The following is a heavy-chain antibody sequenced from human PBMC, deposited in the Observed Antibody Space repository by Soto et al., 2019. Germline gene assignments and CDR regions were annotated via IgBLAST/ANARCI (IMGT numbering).Heavy chain of an antibody. CDR2: ISSTGRYI. CDR1: GFIFTDYS. J-gene: IGHJ1*01. CDR3: ARDPSDLWEPDQSFQH. D-gene: IGHD1-26*01. Sequence: LRLSCAAAGFIFTDYSVNWVRQAPGKGLEWVSSISSTGRYINYADSVKGRFTISRDNAKNSLYLQMDSLRAEDTAVYYCARDPSDLWEPDQSFQHSGQGTLVTVSS. V-gene: IGHV3-21*01.